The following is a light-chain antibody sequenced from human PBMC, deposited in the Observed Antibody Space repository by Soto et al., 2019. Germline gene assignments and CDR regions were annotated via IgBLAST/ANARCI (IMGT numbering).Light chain of an antibody. CDR1: QTISSW. CDR2: KAS. V-gene: IGKV1-5*03. J-gene: IGKJ5*01. Sequence: DIQMTQSPSTLSGSVGDRVTITCRASQTISSWLAWYQQKPGKAPKLLIYKASTLKSGVPSRCSGSGSGTEFTLTISSPQPEDFATYYCQQSYSTPSITFGQGTRLEIK. CDR3: QQSYSTPSIT.